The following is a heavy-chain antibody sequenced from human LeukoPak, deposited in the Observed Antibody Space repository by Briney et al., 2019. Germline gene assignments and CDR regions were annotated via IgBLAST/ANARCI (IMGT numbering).Heavy chain of an antibody. Sequence: GGSLRLSCAASGFTFSNYAMSWVRQAPGKGLEWVSAFVGSGGSTYYADSVKGRFSISRDNSKNTLFLQMNSLRVEDTALYYCSKWGDYDVLTGYDSDFWGQGTLVTVSS. D-gene: IGHD3-9*01. CDR1: GFTFSNYA. J-gene: IGHJ4*02. CDR2: FVGSGGST. V-gene: IGHV3-23*01. CDR3: SKWGDYDVLTGYDSDF.